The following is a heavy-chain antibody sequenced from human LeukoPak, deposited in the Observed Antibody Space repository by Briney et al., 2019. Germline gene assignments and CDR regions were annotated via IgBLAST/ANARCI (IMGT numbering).Heavy chain of an antibody. J-gene: IGHJ4*02. CDR1: GFIFSTYG. Sequence: GGSLRLSCAALGFIFSTYGMYWGRKAPGKGLGWVAFIRLVGSINTYADSVTGRSTTSRDNSKTTLYLQMNSLRAEDTAVYYCAKDSLADIDYWGQGTLVTVSS. CDR3: AKDSLADIDY. CDR2: IRLVGSIN. V-gene: IGHV3-30*02. D-gene: IGHD3-16*01.